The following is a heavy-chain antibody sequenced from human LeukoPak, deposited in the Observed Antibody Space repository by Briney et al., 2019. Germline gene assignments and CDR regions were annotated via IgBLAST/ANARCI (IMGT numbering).Heavy chain of an antibody. CDR1: GFTFSSYS. Sequence: AGGSLRLSCAASGFTFSSYSMNWVRQAPGKGLEWVSSISSSSSYIYYADSVKGRFTISRDNAKNSLYLQMNSLRAEDTAVYYCARGEMATIGYWGQGTLVTVSS. CDR2: ISSSSSYI. V-gene: IGHV3-21*01. CDR3: ARGEMATIGY. J-gene: IGHJ4*02. D-gene: IGHD5-24*01.